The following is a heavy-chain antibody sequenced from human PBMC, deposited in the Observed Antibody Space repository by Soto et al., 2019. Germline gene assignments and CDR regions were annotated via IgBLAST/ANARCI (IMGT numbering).Heavy chain of an antibody. CDR2: INADTGST. V-gene: IGHV1-3*01. D-gene: IGHD2-21*01. Sequence: ASVKVSCKASGHIRYGIHWARQAPGQRLEWVGWINADTGSTRYSQNFQGGVSITRDRSTTTFYVELSSLRSDDTAVFYCANPRQASWPSGACLPPLDVWGQGTTVTDSS. J-gene: IGHJ6*02. CDR1: GHIRYG. CDR3: ANPRQASWPSGACLPPLDV.